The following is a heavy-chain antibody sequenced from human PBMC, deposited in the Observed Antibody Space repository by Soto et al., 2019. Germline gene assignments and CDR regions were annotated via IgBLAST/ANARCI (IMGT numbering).Heavy chain of an antibody. D-gene: IGHD3-3*01. V-gene: IGHV3-30*18. CDR1: GFTFSSYG. CDR2: ISYDGSNK. CDR3: AKGGGYDFWSGYSGYYYYMDV. J-gene: IGHJ6*03. Sequence: GGSLRLSCAASGFTFSSYGMHWVRQAPGKGLEWVAVISYDGSNKYYADSVKGRFTISRDNSKNTLYLQMSSLRAEDTAVYYWAKGGGYDFWSGYSGYYYYMDVWGKGTTVTVSS.